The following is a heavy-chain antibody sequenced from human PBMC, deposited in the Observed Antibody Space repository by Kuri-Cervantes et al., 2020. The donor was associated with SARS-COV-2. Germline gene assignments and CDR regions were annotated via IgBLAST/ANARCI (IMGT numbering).Heavy chain of an antibody. D-gene: IGHD2-2*01. CDR1: GGSISRSSHF. CDR2: IHYRGTT. J-gene: IGHJ5*02. V-gene: IGHV4-39*02. Sequence: SETLSLTCTVSGGSISRSSHFWGWIRQPPGKDLEWIGSIHYRGTTYYKPSLNSRGTISVDTSKNLFSLRLTSVTATDTAIYYCATGRVVPGGYWFDPWGQGIRVTVSS. CDR3: ATGRVVPGGYWFDP.